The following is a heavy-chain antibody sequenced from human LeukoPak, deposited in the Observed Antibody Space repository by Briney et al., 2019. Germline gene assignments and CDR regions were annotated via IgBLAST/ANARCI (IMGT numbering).Heavy chain of an antibody. CDR3: ARTIFGVVDPYWFDP. CDR1: GGSVSSGSYY. D-gene: IGHD3-3*01. CDR2: IYYSGST. Sequence: SETLSLTCTVSGGSVSSGSYYWSWIRQPPGTGLEWIGYIYYSGSTYYNPSLKSRVTISVDTSKNQFSLKLSSVTAADTAVYYCARTIFGVVDPYWFDPWGQGTLVTVSS. J-gene: IGHJ5*02. V-gene: IGHV4-30-4*01.